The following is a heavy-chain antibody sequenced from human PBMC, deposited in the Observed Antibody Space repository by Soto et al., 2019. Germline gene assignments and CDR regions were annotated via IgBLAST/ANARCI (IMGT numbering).Heavy chain of an antibody. CDR3: ARDLRIAVAGTIYYYYYGMDV. V-gene: IGHV4-59*12. Sequence: SQTLSLTCSVSGGSISSYYWTWIRQPPGKGLELIVYIYDSWRTNYNPSLKSRVTISVDKSKNLFSLKLSSVTAADTAVYYCARDLRIAVAGTIYYYYYGMDVWGHGTTVTVSS. J-gene: IGHJ6*02. CDR1: GGSISSYY. CDR2: IYDSWRT. D-gene: IGHD6-13*01.